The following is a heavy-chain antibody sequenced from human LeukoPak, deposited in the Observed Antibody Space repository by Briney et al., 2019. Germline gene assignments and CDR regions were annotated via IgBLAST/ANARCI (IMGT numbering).Heavy chain of an antibody. V-gene: IGHV4-59*01. D-gene: IGHD6-13*01. CDR3: ARGLGSSWYGY. CDR2: IYYSEST. Sequence: SETLYLPCTVSGGSISSYNWRWCPQPPWEGLQEIVYIYYSESTNYNPTLERRVTISVDTSKNPFSLKLSSVTTADTAVSYCARGLGSSWYGYWGQGTLVTVSS. J-gene: IGHJ4*02. CDR1: GGSISSYN.